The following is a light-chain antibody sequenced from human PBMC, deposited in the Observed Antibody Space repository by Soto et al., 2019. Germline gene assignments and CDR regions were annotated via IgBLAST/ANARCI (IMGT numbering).Light chain of an antibody. CDR3: QQYDTSPRT. J-gene: IGKJ1*01. Sequence: EIVMTQSPATLSVSPGERVTLSCRASQSLTRNLAWFQQKPGQAPRLLIYGTSSRATGIPDRFSGSGSGTDFTLTISRLEPEDFAVYYCQQYDTSPRTFGQGTKVDIK. CDR2: GTS. V-gene: IGKV3-20*01. CDR1: QSLTRN.